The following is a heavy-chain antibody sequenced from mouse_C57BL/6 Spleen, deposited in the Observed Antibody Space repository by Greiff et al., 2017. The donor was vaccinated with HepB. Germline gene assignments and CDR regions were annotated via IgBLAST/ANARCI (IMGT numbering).Heavy chain of an antibody. D-gene: IGHD1-1*02. CDR1: GYAFSSSW. J-gene: IGHJ1*03. CDR2: IYPGDGDT. CDR3: ARSGSWGYFDV. Sequence: VKVVESGPELVKPGASVKISCKASGYAFSSSWMNWVKQRPGKGLEWIGRIYPGDGDTNYNGKFKGKATLTADKSSSTAYMQLSSLTSEDSAVYFCARSGSWGYFDVWGTGTTVTVSS. V-gene: IGHV1-82*01.